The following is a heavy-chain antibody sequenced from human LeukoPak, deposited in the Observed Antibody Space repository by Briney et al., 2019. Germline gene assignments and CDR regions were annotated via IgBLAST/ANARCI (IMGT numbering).Heavy chain of an antibody. V-gene: IGHV3-74*01. Sequence: GGPLRLSCAASGFSFSRYWMHWVRQAPGEGLMWVSRINSDGSSTWYADSVKGRFTISRDNARNTLSLQMSSLGVEDTALYYCARDQDGMGTTMDLWGQGTQVIVSS. CDR3: ARDQDGMGTTMDL. CDR2: INSDGSST. CDR1: GFSFSRYW. J-gene: IGHJ4*02. D-gene: IGHD1-1*01.